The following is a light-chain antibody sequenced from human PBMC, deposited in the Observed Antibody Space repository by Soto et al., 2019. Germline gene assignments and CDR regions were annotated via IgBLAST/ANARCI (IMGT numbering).Light chain of an antibody. CDR3: RSYTSISPLV. J-gene: IGLJ2*01. Sequence: QSALTQPASVSGSPGQSITISCTGTSSDVGGYNYVSWYQQHPDKAPKLIIYDVSNRPSGVSNRFSGSKSGNTASLTISGLQAEDEADYYCRSYTSISPLVFGGGTKLTVL. CDR2: DVS. CDR1: SSDVGGYNY. V-gene: IGLV2-14*01.